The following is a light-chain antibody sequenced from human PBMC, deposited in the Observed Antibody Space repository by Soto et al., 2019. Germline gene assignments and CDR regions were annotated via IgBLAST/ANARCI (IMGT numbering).Light chain of an antibody. V-gene: IGKV1-39*01. CDR1: QSISSC. CDR2: AAF. Sequence: DIQMTQSPSSLSASVGDRVTITCRASQSISSCLNWYQQKPGKAPKLLISAAFSLQSGVTSRFIGSGSGTDFTLTINSLQPEDFATYYCQQAYTTPVTFGGGTKVEIK. J-gene: IGKJ4*01. CDR3: QQAYTTPVT.